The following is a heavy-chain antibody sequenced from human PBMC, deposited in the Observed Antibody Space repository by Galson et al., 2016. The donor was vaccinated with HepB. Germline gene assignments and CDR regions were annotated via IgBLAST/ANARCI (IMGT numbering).Heavy chain of an antibody. CDR3: VQGSTAPAV. V-gene: IGHV3-23*01. CDR1: GFTFNSYG. D-gene: IGHD1-26*01. J-gene: IGHJ6*03. CDR2: ISRSGDST. Sequence: SLRLSCAASGFTFNSYGMTWVRQAPGKGLEVVSSISRSGDSTDYADSVKGRFTIFRDNSKNTLSLQMNSLRAEDTAVYYCVQGSTAPAVWGKGTTVTVSS.